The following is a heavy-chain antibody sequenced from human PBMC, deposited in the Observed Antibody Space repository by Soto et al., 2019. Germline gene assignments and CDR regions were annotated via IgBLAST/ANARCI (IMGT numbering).Heavy chain of an antibody. V-gene: IGHV3-20*04. Sequence: EVYLVESGGGVVRPGGSLRLSCAASGFGFDEYGMSWVRQGPGKGLEWVSGINRHGDSTGYADSVKGRFNISRDNAKNSLYLEMNGLRAEDTAFYYCARDHRWGYESGDYGDSWGQGTLVTVSS. CDR2: INRHGDST. CDR3: ARDHRWGYESGDYGDS. CDR1: GFGFDEYG. J-gene: IGHJ4*02. D-gene: IGHD4-17*01.